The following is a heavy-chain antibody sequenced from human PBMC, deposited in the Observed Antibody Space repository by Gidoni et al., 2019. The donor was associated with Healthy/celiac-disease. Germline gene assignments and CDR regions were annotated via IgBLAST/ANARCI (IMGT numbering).Heavy chain of an antibody. CDR3: ARHSYYDRSYNWFDP. Sequence: QLQLQESGPGLVKPSETLSLTCTVSGGSISSSSYYWGWIRQPPGKGLEWIGSIYYSGSTYYNPSLKSRVTISVDTSKNQSSLKLSSVTAADTAVYYCARHSYYDRSYNWFDPWGQGTLVTVSS. CDR2: IYYSGST. CDR1: GGSISSSSYY. D-gene: IGHD3-22*01. V-gene: IGHV4-39*01. J-gene: IGHJ5*02.